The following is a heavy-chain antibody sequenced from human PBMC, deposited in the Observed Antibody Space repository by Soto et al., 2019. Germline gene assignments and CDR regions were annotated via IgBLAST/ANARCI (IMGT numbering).Heavy chain of an antibody. CDR2: INVGNGNT. D-gene: IGHD5-18*01. J-gene: IGHJ4*02. CDR3: ARVGRDTAMARTYYFDY. V-gene: IGHV1-3*01. CDR1: GYTFTRYK. Sequence: ASVKVSCKTPGYTFTRYKIHWVRQAPGQRLEWMGWINVGNGNTRYSQKFQGRLTMTADTPTSTAYLELNSLSSEDTAVYYCARVGRDTAMARTYYFDYWGQGTLVTVSS.